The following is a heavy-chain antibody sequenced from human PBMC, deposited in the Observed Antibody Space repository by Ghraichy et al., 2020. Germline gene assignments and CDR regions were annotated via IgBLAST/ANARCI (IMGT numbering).Heavy chain of an antibody. CDR3: AKAVPFSYDSSGYYNRHFDC. Sequence: GGSLRLSCAASGITFSSHAMSWVRQAPGKGLEWVSAISGGGGSTYYADSVKGRFSISRDNIKNTLFLQMNSLRGEDTAIYYCAKAVPFSYDSSGYYNRHFDCWVQGTLVTVSS. D-gene: IGHD3-22*01. CDR2: ISGGGGST. J-gene: IGHJ4*02. V-gene: IGHV3-23*01. CDR1: GITFSSHA.